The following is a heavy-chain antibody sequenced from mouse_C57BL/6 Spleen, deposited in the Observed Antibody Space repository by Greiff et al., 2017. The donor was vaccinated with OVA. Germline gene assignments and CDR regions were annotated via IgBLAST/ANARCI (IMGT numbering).Heavy chain of an antibody. J-gene: IGHJ4*01. CDR3: AHYGYDEGSYAMDY. V-gene: IGHV1-81*01. D-gene: IGHD2-2*01. CDR2: IYPRSGNT. Sequence: VKLVESGAELARPGASVKLSCKASGYTFTSYGISWVKQRTGQGLEWIGEIYPRSGNTYYNEKFKGKATLTADKSSSTAYMALRSLTSEDSAVYFCAHYGYDEGSYAMDYWGQGTSVTVSA. CDR1: GYTFTSYG.